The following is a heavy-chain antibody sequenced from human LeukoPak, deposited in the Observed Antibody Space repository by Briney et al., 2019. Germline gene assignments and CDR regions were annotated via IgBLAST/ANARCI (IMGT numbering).Heavy chain of an antibody. CDR3: ARDRGKTYYYDSSGYLDAFDI. CDR1: GYTFTGYY. CDR2: INPNSGGT. J-gene: IGHJ3*02. D-gene: IGHD3-22*01. Sequence: ASVKVSCQASGYTFTGYYMHWVRQAPGQGLEWMGWINPNSGGTNYAQKFQGRVTMTRDTSISTAYMELSRLGSDDTAVYYCARDRGKTYYYDSSGYLDAFDIWGQGTMVTVSS. V-gene: IGHV1-2*02.